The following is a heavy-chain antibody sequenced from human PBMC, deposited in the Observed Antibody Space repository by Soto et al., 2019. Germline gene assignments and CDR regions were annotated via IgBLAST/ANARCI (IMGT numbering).Heavy chain of an antibody. V-gene: IGHV1-46*01. CDR3: VRDSTVTDGWTMDV. CDR1: GYTFTSYY. D-gene: IGHD4-4*01. J-gene: IGHJ6*02. Sequence: ASVQVSCKASGYTFTSYYMHWVRQAPGQGLEWMGIINPSGGSTSYAQKFQGRVTMTRDTSTSTVYMELSSLRSEDTAVYYCVRDSTVTDGWTMDVWVQGTTVTVPS. CDR2: INPSGGST.